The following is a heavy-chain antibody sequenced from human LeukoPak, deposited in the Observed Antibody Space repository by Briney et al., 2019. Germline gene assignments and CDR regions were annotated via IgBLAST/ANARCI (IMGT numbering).Heavy chain of an antibody. CDR1: GYTFTSYY. CDR2: INPSGGST. Sequence: GASVKVSCKASGYTFTSYYMHWVRQAPGQGLEWMGIINPSGGSTSYAQKFQERVTITRDMSTSTAYMELSSLRSEDTAVYYCAAGDFDYWGQGTLVTVSS. V-gene: IGHV1-46*01. CDR3: AAGDFDY. J-gene: IGHJ4*02.